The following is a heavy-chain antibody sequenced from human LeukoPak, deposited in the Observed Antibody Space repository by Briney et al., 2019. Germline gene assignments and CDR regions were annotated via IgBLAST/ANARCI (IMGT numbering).Heavy chain of an antibody. D-gene: IGHD5-24*01. J-gene: IGHJ3*02. Sequence: ASVKVSCKASGYTFTGYYMNWVRQAPGQGLEWMGRINPNSGGTNYAQKFQGRVTMTRDTSISTACMELSRLRSDDTAVYYCARVGDGLNDAFDIWGQGTMVTVSS. CDR2: INPNSGGT. CDR1: GYTFTGYY. CDR3: ARVGDGLNDAFDI. V-gene: IGHV1-2*06.